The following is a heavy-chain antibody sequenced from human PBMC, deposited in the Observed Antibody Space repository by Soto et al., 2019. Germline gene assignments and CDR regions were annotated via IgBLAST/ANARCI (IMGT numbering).Heavy chain of an antibody. J-gene: IGHJ6*03. V-gene: IGHV3-64*01. Sequence: GGSLRLSCAASGFTFSSYAMHWVRQAPGKGLEYVSAISSNGGSTYYANSVKGRFTISRDNSKNTLYLQMGSLRAEDMAVYYCARAPEYSSSSEYYYYYYMDVWGKGTTVTVSS. CDR2: ISSNGGST. CDR1: GFTFSSYA. CDR3: ARAPEYSSSSEYYYYYYMDV. D-gene: IGHD6-6*01.